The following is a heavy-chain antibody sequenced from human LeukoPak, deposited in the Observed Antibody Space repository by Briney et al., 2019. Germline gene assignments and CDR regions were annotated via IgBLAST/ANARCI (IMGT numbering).Heavy chain of an antibody. J-gene: IGHJ4*02. CDR1: GFTFSSYA. V-gene: IGHV3-30*18. D-gene: IGHD5-18*01. CDR3: VKGGGYSRDHFDY. Sequence: PGRSLRLSCAASGFTFSSYAMHWVRQAPGKGLEWVAVISYDGSNKYYADSVKGRFTISRDNSKNTLCLQMISLRADDTAVYYCVKGGGYSRDHFDYWGPGTRVTVSS. CDR2: ISYDGSNK.